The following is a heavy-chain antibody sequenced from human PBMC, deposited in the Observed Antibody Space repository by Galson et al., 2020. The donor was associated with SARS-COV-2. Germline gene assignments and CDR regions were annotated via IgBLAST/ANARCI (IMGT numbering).Heavy chain of an antibody. CDR3: ARWDEYYDFWSGYSSGLAV. CDR2: IYYSGST. CDR1: GGSISSYY. J-gene: IGHJ6*02. D-gene: IGHD3-3*01. Sequence: SETLSLTCTVSGGSISSYYWSWIRQPPGKGLEWIGYIYYSGSTNYNPSLKSRVTISVDTSKNQFSLKLSSVTAADTAVYYCARWDEYYDFWSGYSSGLAVSGPGTTVPVSS. V-gene: IGHV4-59*01.